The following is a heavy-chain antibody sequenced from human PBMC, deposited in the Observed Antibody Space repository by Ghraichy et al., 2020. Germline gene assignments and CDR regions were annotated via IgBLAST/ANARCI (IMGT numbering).Heavy chain of an antibody. CDR1: GYTFTSYG. D-gene: IGHD6-19*01. J-gene: IGHJ1*01. CDR3: ARGAVAGTFQH. CDR2: ISAYKGNT. Sequence: ASVKVSCKASGYTFTSYGMSWERQAPGQGLKWMGWISAYKGNTNYAQKLQGRVTMTTDTSTSTAYMELRSLRSDDTAVYYCARGAVAGTFQHWGQGTLVTVSS. V-gene: IGHV1-18*01.